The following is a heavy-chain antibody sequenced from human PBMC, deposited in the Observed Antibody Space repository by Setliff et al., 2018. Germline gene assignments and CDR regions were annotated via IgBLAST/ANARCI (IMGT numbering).Heavy chain of an antibody. CDR2: IYHSGST. CDR3: ARGDGATVPFFDY. V-gene: IGHV4-38-2*02. CDR1: GYSISSGYY. J-gene: IGHJ4*02. Sequence: SETLSLTCTVSGYSISSGYYWGWIRQPPGKGLEWIGSIYHSGSTYYNPSLKSRVTISVDTSKNQFSLKLSSVTAADTAVYYCARGDGATVPFFDYWGQGTLVTVSS. D-gene: IGHD4-17*01.